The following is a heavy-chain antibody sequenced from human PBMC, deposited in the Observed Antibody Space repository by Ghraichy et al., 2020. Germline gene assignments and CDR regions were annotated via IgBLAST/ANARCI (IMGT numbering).Heavy chain of an antibody. CDR2: IIPIFGTA. D-gene: IGHD3-3*01. V-gene: IGHV1-69*13. CDR3: ARGFLEWLPASYYYMDV. Sequence: SVKVSCKASGGTFSSYAISWVRQAPGQGLEWMGGIIPIFGTANYAQKFQGRVTITADESTSTAYMELRSLRSEDTAVYYCARGFLEWLPASYYYMDVWGKGTTVTVSS. CDR1: GGTFSSYA. J-gene: IGHJ6*03.